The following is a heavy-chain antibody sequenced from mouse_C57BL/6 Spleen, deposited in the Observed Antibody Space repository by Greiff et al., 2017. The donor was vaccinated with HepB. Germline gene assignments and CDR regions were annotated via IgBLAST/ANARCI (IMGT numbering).Heavy chain of an antibody. V-gene: IGHV7-3*01. CDR2: IRNKANGYTT. CDR3: ARWGSYFDY. CDR1: GFTFTDYY. J-gene: IGHJ2*01. Sequence: EVKLMESGGGLVQPGGSLSLSCAASGFTFTDYYMSWVRQPPGKALEWLGFIRNKANGYTTEYSASVKGRFTISRDNSQSILYLQMNALRAEDSATYYCARWGSYFDYWGQGTTLTVSS. D-gene: IGHD1-1*01.